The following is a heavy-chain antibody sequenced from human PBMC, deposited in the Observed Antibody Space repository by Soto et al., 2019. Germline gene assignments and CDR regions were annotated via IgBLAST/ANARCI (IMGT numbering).Heavy chain of an antibody. V-gene: IGHV3-30*18. CDR1: GFTFSSYG. CDR2: ISYDGSNK. J-gene: IGHJ6*02. Sequence: GGSLRLSCAASGFTFSSYGMHWVRQAPGKGLEWVAVISYDGSNKYYADSVKGRFTISRDNSKNTLYLQMNSLRAEDTAVYYCAKDHFLGYGNPAYYYYGMDVWGQGTTVTVSS. D-gene: IGHD5-18*01. CDR3: AKDHFLGYGNPAYYYYGMDV.